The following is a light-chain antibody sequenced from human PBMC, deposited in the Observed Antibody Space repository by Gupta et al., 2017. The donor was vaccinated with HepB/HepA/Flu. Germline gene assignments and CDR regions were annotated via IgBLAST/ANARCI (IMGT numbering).Light chain of an antibody. V-gene: IGLV2-11*01. CDR3: CSFAGYNIGV. J-gene: IGLJ3*02. CDR2: YVT. Sequence: QSALTQPRSVSGSPGQSVTISCTTTSNDVATYNFVSWYQQHQSNVSQRRMDYVTKRPSGVPDRCSGSKSGSKEAPHIFGLQADDDAEEYRCSFAGYNIGVFGGGTQLTVL. CDR1: SNDVATYNF.